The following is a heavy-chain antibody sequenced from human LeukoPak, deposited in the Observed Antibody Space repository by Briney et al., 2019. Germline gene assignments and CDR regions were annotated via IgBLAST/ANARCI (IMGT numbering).Heavy chain of an antibody. CDR2: IKQDESEI. D-gene: IGHD2-8*02. Sequence: GGSLRLSCAASGFTFSNYWMSWVRQSPGKGLEWVAKIKQDESEIYYVDSVKGRFTISRDNAKNSLYLQMNSLRAEDTAVYYCASGWGPMVVSYWGQGTLVTVPS. CDR3: ASGWGPMVVSY. CDR1: GFTFSNYW. J-gene: IGHJ4*02. V-gene: IGHV3-7*01.